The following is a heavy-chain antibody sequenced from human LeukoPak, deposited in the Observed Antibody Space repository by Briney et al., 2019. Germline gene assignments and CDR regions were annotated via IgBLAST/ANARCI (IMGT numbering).Heavy chain of an antibody. D-gene: IGHD2-21*02. J-gene: IGHJ6*02. Sequence: ASVKVSCKASGGTFSSYAISWVRQAPGQGLEWMGIINPSGGSTSYAQKFQGRVTMTRDTSTSTVYMELSSLRSEDTAVYYCARGTVGTDYGMDVWGQGTTVTVSS. V-gene: IGHV1-46*01. CDR2: INPSGGST. CDR1: GGTFSSYA. CDR3: ARGTVGTDYGMDV.